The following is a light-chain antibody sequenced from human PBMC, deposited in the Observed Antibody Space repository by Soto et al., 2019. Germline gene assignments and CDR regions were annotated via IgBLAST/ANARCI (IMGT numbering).Light chain of an antibody. CDR3: QQYGSPIT. CDR1: QSVSSSY. CDR2: GAS. Sequence: ILLTQSTGTPSLSPGERATLSCRASQSVSSSYLAWYQQKPGQAPRLLIYGASSRATGIPDRFSGSGSGTDFTLTISRLEPEDFAVYYCQQYGSPITFGQGTRLEIK. V-gene: IGKV3-20*01. J-gene: IGKJ5*01.